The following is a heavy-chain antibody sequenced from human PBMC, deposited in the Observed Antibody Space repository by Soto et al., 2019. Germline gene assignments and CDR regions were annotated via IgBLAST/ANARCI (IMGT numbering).Heavy chain of an antibody. Sequence: ASLKVTCKSSFYTLTCYGIFWVRPDPGQGLEWMGWISAYNGNTDYSQNLQGIVTMTTDTYTSTVYMELRSLTFDDTAVYYCARGGHKFLPPYNWFDPWGQGTLVTVS. CDR3: ARGGHKFLPPYNWFDP. D-gene: IGHD2-21*01. J-gene: IGHJ5*02. V-gene: IGHV1-18*01. CDR1: FYTLTCYG. CDR2: ISAYNGNT.